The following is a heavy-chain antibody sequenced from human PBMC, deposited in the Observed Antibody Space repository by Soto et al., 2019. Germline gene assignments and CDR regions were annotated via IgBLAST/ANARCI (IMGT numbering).Heavy chain of an antibody. CDR3: ARLGYSSSWYWAGNWFDP. J-gene: IGHJ5*02. CDR1: GFTFSSYG. V-gene: IGHV3-30*03. Sequence: GGSLRLSCAASGFTFSSYGMHWVRQAPGKGLEWVAVISYDGSNKYYADSVKGRFTISVDTSKNQFSLKLSSVTAADTAVYYCARLGYSSSWYWAGNWFDPWGQGTLVTVSS. CDR2: ISYDGSNK. D-gene: IGHD6-13*01.